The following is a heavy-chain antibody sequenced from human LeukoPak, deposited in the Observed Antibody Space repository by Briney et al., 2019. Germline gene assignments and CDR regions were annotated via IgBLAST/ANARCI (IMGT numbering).Heavy chain of an antibody. CDR1: GGSISSYY. Sequence: PSETLSLTCTVSGGSISSYYWSWIRQPPGKGLEWIGYIYYSGSTNYNPSLKSRVTISVDTSKNQFSLKLSSVTAADTAVYYRATLSGGSYNWFDPWGQGTLVTVSS. CDR3: ATLSGGSYNWFDP. CDR2: IYYSGST. J-gene: IGHJ5*02. V-gene: IGHV4-59*08. D-gene: IGHD2-15*01.